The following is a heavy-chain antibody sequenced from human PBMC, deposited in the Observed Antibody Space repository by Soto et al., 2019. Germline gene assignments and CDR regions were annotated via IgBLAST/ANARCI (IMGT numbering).Heavy chain of an antibody. J-gene: IGHJ4*02. CDR3: TMDLYGGSSRFDF. V-gene: IGHV3-30*03. D-gene: IGHD2-15*01. CDR1: GFTFRHNG. CDR2: IASDGINK. Sequence: QVQLVESGGGAVQPGRSLRLSCAASGFTFRHNGIQWVRLSPGKGPEWVAVIASDGINKYYVDSVKGPSTISRDNSKHTLFLQMNSPRVDDRAVYYCTMDLYGGSSRFDFWGQGTLVTVSS.